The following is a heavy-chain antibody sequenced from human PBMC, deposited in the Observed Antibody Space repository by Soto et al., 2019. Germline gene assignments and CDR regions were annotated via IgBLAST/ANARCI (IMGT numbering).Heavy chain of an antibody. Sequence: QVQLQESGPGLVKPSETLSLTCTVSGGSISSYYWSWIRQPPGKGLEWIGYIYYSGSTYYNPSLKSRASISVDTSKNQFSLKLSSVTAADTAVYYCAREGGGYYSADYWGQGTLVTVSS. D-gene: IGHD1-26*01. CDR3: AREGGGYYSADY. CDR1: GGSISSYY. J-gene: IGHJ4*02. CDR2: IYYSGST. V-gene: IGHV4-59*01.